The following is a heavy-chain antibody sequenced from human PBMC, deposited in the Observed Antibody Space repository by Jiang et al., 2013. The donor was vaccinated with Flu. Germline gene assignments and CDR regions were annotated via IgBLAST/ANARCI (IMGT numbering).Heavy chain of an antibody. J-gene: IGHJ4*02. CDR2: IYYSGST. Sequence: LVKPSETLSLTCTVSGGSISSYYWSWIRQPPGKGLEWIGYIYYSGSTNYNPSLKSRVTISVDTSKNQFSLKLSSVTAADTAVYYCARGQRWLQLPYWGQGTLVTVSS. CDR1: GGSISSYY. D-gene: IGHD5-24*01. CDR3: ARGQRWLQLPY. V-gene: IGHV4-59*01.